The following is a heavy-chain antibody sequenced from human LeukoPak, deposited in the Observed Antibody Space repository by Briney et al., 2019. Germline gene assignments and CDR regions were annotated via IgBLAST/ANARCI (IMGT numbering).Heavy chain of an antibody. CDR3: AKAGSSGSFDS. CDR1: GFTFSSYA. V-gene: IGHV3-30*18. J-gene: IGHJ4*02. Sequence: PGGSLRLSCAASGFTFSSYAMHWVRQAPGKGLEWVALISYDGYNKYYADSVKGRFTISRDNSKNTVYLQMNSLRADGTAVFYCAKAGSSGSFDSWGQGTHVTVSS. CDR2: ISYDGYNK. D-gene: IGHD6-19*01.